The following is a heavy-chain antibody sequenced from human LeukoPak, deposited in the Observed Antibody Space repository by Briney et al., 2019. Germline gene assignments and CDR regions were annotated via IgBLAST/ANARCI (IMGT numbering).Heavy chain of an antibody. CDR2: IYYSGST. J-gene: IGHJ3*02. D-gene: IGHD2-2*01. CDR1: GGSINSYY. Sequence: PSETLSLTCTVSGGSINSYYWSWIRQPPGKGLEWVGYIYYSGSTNYNPSLKSRVTTSVDTSKSQFSLRLSSVTAADTAVYYCARHGNIVVLPTTSKAFDIWGQGTMVTVSS. CDR3: ARHGNIVVLPTTSKAFDI. V-gene: IGHV4-59*08.